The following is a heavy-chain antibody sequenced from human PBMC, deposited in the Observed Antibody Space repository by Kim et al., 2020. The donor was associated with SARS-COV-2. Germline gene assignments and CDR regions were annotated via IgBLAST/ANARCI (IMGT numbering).Heavy chain of an antibody. CDR2: IWYDGSNK. CDR1: GFTFSSYA. V-gene: IGHV3-33*06. CDR3: AKDVDTAMVN. D-gene: IGHD5-18*01. J-gene: IGHJ4*02. Sequence: GGSLRLSCAASGFTFSSYAMHRVRQAPGKGLEWVAVIWYDGSNKYYADSVKGRFTISRDNSKNTLYLQMNSLRAEDTAVYYCAKDVDTAMVNWGQGTLVTVSS.